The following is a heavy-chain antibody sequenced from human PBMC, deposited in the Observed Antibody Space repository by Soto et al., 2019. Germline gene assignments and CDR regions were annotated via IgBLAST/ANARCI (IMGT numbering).Heavy chain of an antibody. J-gene: IGHJ4*02. V-gene: IGHV4-59*01. Sequence: PSETLSLTCTVSGGSISSYYWSWIRQPPGKGLEWIGYIYYSGSTNYNPSLKSRVTISVDTSNNQFSLKLSSVTAADTAVYYCAGQTYYYDSSGFRYFDYWGQGTLVTVSS. CDR3: AGQTYYYDSSGFRYFDY. D-gene: IGHD3-22*01. CDR2: IYYSGST. CDR1: GGSISSYY.